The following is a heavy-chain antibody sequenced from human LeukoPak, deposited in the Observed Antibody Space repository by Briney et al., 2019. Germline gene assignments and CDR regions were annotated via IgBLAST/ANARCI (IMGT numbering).Heavy chain of an antibody. CDR2: IYVDGST. D-gene: IGHD1-26*01. V-gene: IGHV3-53*01. J-gene: IGHJ4*02. CDR1: GFTVSSNY. Sequence: GGSLRLSCAASGFTVSSNYMNWVPQAPGKGLEWVSGIYVDGSTYYADSVKGRFTISRDNSKNTLYLQMNSLRAEDTAVYYCAKAPGGRYNGWGQGTLVTVSS. CDR3: AKAPGGRYNG.